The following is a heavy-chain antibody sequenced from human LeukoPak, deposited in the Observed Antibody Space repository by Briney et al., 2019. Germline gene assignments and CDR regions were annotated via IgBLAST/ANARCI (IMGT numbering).Heavy chain of an antibody. J-gene: IGHJ4*02. CDR1: GGSISSYY. Sequence: PSETLSLTCTVSGGSISSYYWSWIRQPPGKGLEWIGYIYYSGSTNYNPSLKSRVTISVDTSKNQFSLKLSSVTAADTAVYYCARNFGVATFDYWGQGTLVTVSS. CDR2: IYYSGST. D-gene: IGHD3-3*01. V-gene: IGHV4-59*12. CDR3: ARNFGVATFDY.